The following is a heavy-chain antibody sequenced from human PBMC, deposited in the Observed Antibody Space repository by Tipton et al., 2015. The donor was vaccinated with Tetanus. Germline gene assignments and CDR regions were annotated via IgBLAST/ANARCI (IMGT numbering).Heavy chain of an antibody. CDR3: ARAELRRGFSGYLYYDL. CDR2: IYHSGTT. V-gene: IGHV4-31*03. Sequence: LRLSCSIFGGSVSSGGHYWGWVRQLPGKGLEWIGCIYHSGTTYYNPSLRSRLSISVDTSKNQFSLSLASVTAADTAIYYCARAELRRGFSGYLYYDLWGRGILVTVSS. CDR1: GGSVSSGGHY. D-gene: IGHD5-12*01. J-gene: IGHJ2*01.